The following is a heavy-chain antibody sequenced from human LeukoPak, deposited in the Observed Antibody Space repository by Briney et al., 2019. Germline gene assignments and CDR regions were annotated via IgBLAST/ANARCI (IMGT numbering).Heavy chain of an antibody. CDR3: ARDVVAGIDP. D-gene: IGHD6-19*01. J-gene: IGHJ5*02. V-gene: IGHV4-34*01. CDR1: GGSFSGYY. CDR2: INHSGST. Sequence: SETLSLTCAVYGGSFSGYYWSWIRQPPGKGLEWIGEINHSGSTNYNPSLKSRVTISVDTSKNQFSLKLSSVTAADTAVYYCARDVVAGIDPWGQGTLVTVSS.